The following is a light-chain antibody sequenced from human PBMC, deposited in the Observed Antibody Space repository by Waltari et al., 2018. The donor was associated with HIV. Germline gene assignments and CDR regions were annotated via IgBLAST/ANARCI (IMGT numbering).Light chain of an antibody. CDR1: QSILYSSNNKNF. V-gene: IGKV4-1*01. CDR2: WAS. Sequence: DIVMTQSPDSLAVSLDERAPINCKSSQSILYSSNNKNFLAWYQQKPGQPPKLLIYWASTRESGVPDRFSGSGSETDFTLTISSLQAEDVAVYYCQQYYTTPLTFGQGTKLEIK. J-gene: IGKJ2*01. CDR3: QQYYTTPLT.